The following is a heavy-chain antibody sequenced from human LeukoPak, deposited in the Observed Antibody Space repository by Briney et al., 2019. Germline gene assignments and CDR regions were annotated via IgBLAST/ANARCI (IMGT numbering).Heavy chain of an antibody. CDR1: GFTFSSYW. V-gene: IGHV3-7*05. D-gene: IGHD3-22*01. Sequence: GGSLRLSCAASGFTFSSYWMSWVRQAPGKGLEWVANIKQDGSEKYCVDSVKGRFTISRDNAKNSLYLQMNSLRAEDTALYYCARAPRITMIVALVGDLDAFDIWGQGTMVTVSS. CDR3: ARAPRITMIVALVGDLDAFDI. J-gene: IGHJ3*02. CDR2: IKQDGSEK.